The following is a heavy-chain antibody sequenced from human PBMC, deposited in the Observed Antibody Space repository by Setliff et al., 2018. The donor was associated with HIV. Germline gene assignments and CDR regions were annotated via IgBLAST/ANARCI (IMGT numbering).Heavy chain of an antibody. J-gene: IGHJ4*02. CDR2: INVYSGDT. Sequence: ASVKVPCKASGYPFNNFGISWVRQAPGQGLEWLAWINVYSGDTNFAQRFQGRVTMTRDASTGTAYMELRNLRSDDTAVYYCATDRTQTGISMVRGRLTDPARYPLDYWGPGTLVTVSS. CDR3: ATDRTQTGISMVRGRLTDPARYPLDY. V-gene: IGHV1-18*01. CDR1: GYPFNNFG. D-gene: IGHD3-10*01.